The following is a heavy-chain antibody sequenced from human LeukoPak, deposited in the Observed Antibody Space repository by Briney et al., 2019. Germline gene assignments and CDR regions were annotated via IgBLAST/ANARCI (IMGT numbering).Heavy chain of an antibody. CDR2: IRSKAYGWTT. Sequence: GGSLRLSCTASGFTFGDYVMSWVRQAPGKGLEWVGFIRSKAYGWTTEYAPAVKGRVTISRDDSKSIAYLQMNSLKTEDTAVYYCTRDLSTVTTWYYYYYMDVWGKGTTVTISS. V-gene: IGHV3-49*04. D-gene: IGHD4-17*01. CDR1: GFTFGDYV. J-gene: IGHJ6*03. CDR3: TRDLSTVTTWYYYYYMDV.